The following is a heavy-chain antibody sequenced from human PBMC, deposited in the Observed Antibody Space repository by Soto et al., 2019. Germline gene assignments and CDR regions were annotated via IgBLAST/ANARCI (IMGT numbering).Heavy chain of an antibody. CDR3: ARPGYCSSTSCYNNWFDP. CDR2: INPNSGGT. V-gene: IGHV1-2*02. D-gene: IGHD2-2*01. Sequence: GASVKVSCKASGYTFTGYYMHWVRQAPGQGLEWMGWINPNSGGTNYAQKFQGRVTMTRDTSISTAYMELSRLRSDDTAVYYCARPGYCSSTSCYNNWFDPWGQGTLVTVSS. CDR1: GYTFTGYY. J-gene: IGHJ5*02.